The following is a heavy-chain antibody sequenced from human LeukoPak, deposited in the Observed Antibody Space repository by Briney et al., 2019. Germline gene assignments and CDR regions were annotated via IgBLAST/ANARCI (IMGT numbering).Heavy chain of an antibody. V-gene: IGHV1-18*01. D-gene: IGHD1-26*01. J-gene: IGHJ6*03. CDR3: ARDLGPYTGSYYSYYHYMDV. Sequence: ASVRVSCKAYGYNFATSGIGWVRQAPAQGLEWLGWISGYNGNTKSAPKLQGRVTMTTDTSTDTAYLELGSLRVDDTAIYYCARDLGPYTGSYYSYYHYMDVWGEGTSVTVSS. CDR2: ISGYNGNT. CDR1: GYNFATSG.